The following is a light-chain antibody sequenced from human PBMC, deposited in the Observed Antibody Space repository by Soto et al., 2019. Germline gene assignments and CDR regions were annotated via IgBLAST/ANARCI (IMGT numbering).Light chain of an antibody. V-gene: IGLV2-11*01. Sequence: QSALTQPRSVSGSPGQSVTIACTVTSSDIGSYEYVSWYQQHPGKAPRLMIYDVSKRPSGVPDRFSGSRSGNTASLTISGLQAEDEGDYYCCSFSGTSTLYVFGTGTKVTVL. CDR1: SSDIGSYEY. CDR3: CSFSGTSTLYV. J-gene: IGLJ1*01. CDR2: DVS.